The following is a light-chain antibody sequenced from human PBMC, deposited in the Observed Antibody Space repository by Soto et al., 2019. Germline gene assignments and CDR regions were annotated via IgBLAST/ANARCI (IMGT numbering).Light chain of an antibody. CDR1: SSDVGGYNY. CDR2: DVS. J-gene: IGLJ1*01. Sequence: QSVLTQPPSASGSLGQSVTISCTGTSSDVGGYNYVSWYQKHPGKAPKLLIYDVSHRPSGVPDRFSGSKSSNTASLTVSGLQADDETDYYCSSYAGSNSLVFGTGTKLTVL. V-gene: IGLV2-8*01. CDR3: SSYAGSNSLV.